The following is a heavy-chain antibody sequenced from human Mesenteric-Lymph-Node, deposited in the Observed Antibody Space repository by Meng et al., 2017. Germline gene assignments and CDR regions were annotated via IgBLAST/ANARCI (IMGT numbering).Heavy chain of an antibody. D-gene: IGHD4-17*01. Sequence: GESLKISCAASGFTFSSYSMNWVRQAPGKGLEWVSYISSSGSTIYYADSVKGRFTISRDNAKNSLYLQMNSLRAEDTAVYYCASLPDYGDYVNWGQGTLVTVSS. CDR1: GFTFSSYS. CDR3: ASLPDYGDYVN. V-gene: IGHV3-48*04. J-gene: IGHJ4*02. CDR2: ISSSGSTI.